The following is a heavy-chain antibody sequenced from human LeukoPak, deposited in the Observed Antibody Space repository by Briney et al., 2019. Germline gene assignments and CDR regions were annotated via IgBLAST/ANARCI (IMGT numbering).Heavy chain of an antibody. CDR1: GFTFSSYW. V-gene: IGHV3-7*01. J-gene: IGHJ4*02. CDR3: VSDSYPFGYGDS. D-gene: IGHD5-18*01. Sequence: GGSLRLSCAASGFTFSSYWMSWVRQAPGKGLEWVANIKQDGSEKYYVDSVKGRFTISRDNAENSLYLQMNSLRADDTAVYYCVSDSYPFGYGDSWGQGNLVTGSS. CDR2: IKQDGSEK.